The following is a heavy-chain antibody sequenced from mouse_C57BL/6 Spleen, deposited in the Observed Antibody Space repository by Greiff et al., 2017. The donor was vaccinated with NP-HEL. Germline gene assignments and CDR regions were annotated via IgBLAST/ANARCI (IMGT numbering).Heavy chain of an antibody. CDR2: IYPGDGDT. CDR1: GYAFSSSW. CDR3: ARSPTVVATRYFDV. D-gene: IGHD1-1*01. V-gene: IGHV1-82*01. J-gene: IGHJ1*03. Sequence: LQESGPELVKPGASVKISCKASGYAFSSSWMNWVKQRPGKGLEWIGRIYPGDGDTNYNGKFKGKATLTADKSSSTAYMQLSSLTSEDSAVYFCARSPTVVATRYFDVWGTGTTVTVSS.